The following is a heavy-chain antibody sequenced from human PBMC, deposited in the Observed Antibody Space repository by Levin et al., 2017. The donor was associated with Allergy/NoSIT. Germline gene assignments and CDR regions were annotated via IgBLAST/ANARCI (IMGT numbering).Heavy chain of an antibody. CDR1: GYTFTGYY. CDR2: INPNSGGT. CDR3: ARDPLGFGESTYYFDY. J-gene: IGHJ4*02. V-gene: IGHV1-2*02. Sequence: ASVKVSCKASGYTFTGYYMHWVRQAPGQGLEWMGWINPNSGGTNYAQKFQGRVTMTRDTSISTAYMELSRLRSDDTAVYYCARDPLGFGESTYYFDYWGQGTLVTVSS. D-gene: IGHD3-10*01.